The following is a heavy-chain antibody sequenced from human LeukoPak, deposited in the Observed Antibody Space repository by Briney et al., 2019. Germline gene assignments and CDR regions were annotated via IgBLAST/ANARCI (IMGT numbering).Heavy chain of an antibody. CDR3: ARDRGYFDWLLVY. CDR2: IWYDGSNK. Sequence: GGSLRLSCAASGFTFSSYGMHWVRQAPGKGLEWVAVIWYDGSNKYYADSVKGRFTISRDNSKNTLYLQMNSLRAEDTAVYYCARDRGYFDWLLVYRGQGTLVTVSS. D-gene: IGHD3-9*01. J-gene: IGHJ4*02. V-gene: IGHV3-33*01. CDR1: GFTFSSYG.